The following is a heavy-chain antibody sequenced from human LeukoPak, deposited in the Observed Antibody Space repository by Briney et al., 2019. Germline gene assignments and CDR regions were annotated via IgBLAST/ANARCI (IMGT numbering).Heavy chain of an antibody. D-gene: IGHD5-24*01. V-gene: IGHV4-39*07. CDR2: IYYSGST. CDR1: GGSISSSSYY. Sequence: TSETLSLTCTVSGGSISSSSYYWGWIRQPPGKGLEWIGSIYYSGSTYYNPSLKSRVTISVDTSKNQFSLKLSSVTAADTAVYYCARVNNRDGHSYPGENDYWGQGTVVTVSS. CDR3: ARVNNRDGHSYPGENDY. J-gene: IGHJ4*02.